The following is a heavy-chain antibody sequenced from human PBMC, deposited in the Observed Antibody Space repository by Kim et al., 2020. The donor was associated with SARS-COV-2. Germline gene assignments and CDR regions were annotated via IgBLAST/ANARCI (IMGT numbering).Heavy chain of an antibody. CDR1: GFSFDPYV. CDR3: VRARNPGTYYNNWFDP. V-gene: IGHV3-43D*03. J-gene: IGHJ5*02. Sequence: GGSLRLSCAASGFSFDPYVMHWVRQAPGKGLEWVSLVTWDGGSTYYADSVKGRFIISRDNRKNSLFLQMNRLRHEDTALYYCVRARNPGTYYNNWFDPWGQGTLVTVSS. CDR2: VTWDGGST. D-gene: IGHD3-10*01.